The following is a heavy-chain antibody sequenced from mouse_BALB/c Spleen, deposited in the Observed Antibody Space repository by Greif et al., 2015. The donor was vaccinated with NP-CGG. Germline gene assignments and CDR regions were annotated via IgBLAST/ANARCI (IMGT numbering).Heavy chain of an antibody. CDR2: IYPSDSYT. D-gene: IGHD2-1*01. CDR3: TTLYYGNYVYYAMDY. V-gene: IGHV1-69*02. J-gene: IGHJ4*01. CDR1: GYTFTGYW. Sequence: VQLQQSGAELVRPGASVKLSCKASGYTFTGYWINWVKQRPGQGLEWIGNIYPSDSYTNYNQKFKDKATLTVDKSSSTAYMQLSSPTSEDSAVYYCTTLYYGNYVYYAMDYWGQGTSVTVSS.